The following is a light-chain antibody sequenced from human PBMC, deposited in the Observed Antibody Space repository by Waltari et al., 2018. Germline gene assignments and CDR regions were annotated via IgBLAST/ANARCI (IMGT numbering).Light chain of an antibody. Sequence: AIRITQSPSSLSASTGDRVTITCRASQGISSYLAWYQQKPGKAPKLRIYAASTLQSGVPSRFSGSGSGTDFTLTISCLQSEDFATYYCQQYYSYPHTFGPGTKVDIK. V-gene: IGKV1-8*01. CDR2: AAS. CDR3: QQYYSYPHT. J-gene: IGKJ3*01. CDR1: QGISSY.